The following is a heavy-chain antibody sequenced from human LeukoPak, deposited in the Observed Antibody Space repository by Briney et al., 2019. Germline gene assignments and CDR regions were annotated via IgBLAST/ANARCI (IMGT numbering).Heavy chain of an antibody. CDR3: ARSRRLPNWFDP. V-gene: IGHV4-59*01. D-gene: IGHD4-11*01. CDR2: IYYSGST. CDR1: GGSISGYY. Sequence: SETLSLTCTVSGGSISGYYWSWIRQPPGKGLEWIGYIYYSGSTNYNPSLESRVTMSLDTSKKQFSLKLRSVTAADTAVYYCARSRRLPNWFDPWGQGTLVTVSS. J-gene: IGHJ5*02.